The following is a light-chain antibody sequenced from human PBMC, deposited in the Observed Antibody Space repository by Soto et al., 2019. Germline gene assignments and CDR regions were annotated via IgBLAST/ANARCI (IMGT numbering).Light chain of an antibody. CDR1: QSVGSN. CDR2: GAS. Sequence: EIVMTQSPATLSVSPGERATLSCRARQSVGSNLAWYQQKPGQAPRLLIYGASTRAAGIPARFSGSGSGTHFPLIISSLQSEDSAVYFWQQYNTRWTFGPGTKVEIK. J-gene: IGKJ1*01. CDR3: QQYNTRWT. V-gene: IGKV3-15*01.